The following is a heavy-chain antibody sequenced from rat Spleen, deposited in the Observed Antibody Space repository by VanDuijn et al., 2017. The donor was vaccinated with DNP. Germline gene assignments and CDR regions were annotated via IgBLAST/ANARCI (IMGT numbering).Heavy chain of an antibody. Sequence: EVRLQESGPGLVKPSQSLSLTCSVTGYSITSNYWAWIRKFPGNKMEWMGYINYSGSTSYNPSLGSRISITRDTSKNQFFLQLNSVTTEDTATYYCARWSAGYNFGFDYWGQGVMVTVSS. V-gene: IGHV3-1*01. CDR2: INYSGST. D-gene: IGHD1-9*01. J-gene: IGHJ2*01. CDR3: ARWSAGYNFGFDY. CDR1: GYSITSNY.